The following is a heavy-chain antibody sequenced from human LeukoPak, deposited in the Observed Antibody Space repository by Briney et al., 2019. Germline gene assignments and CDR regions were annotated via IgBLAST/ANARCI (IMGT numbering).Heavy chain of an antibody. D-gene: IGHD2-2*01. CDR2: INHSGST. CDR3: ARDGGGVPAALDY. CDR1: GGSFSGYY. Sequence: PSETLSLTCAVYGGSFSGYYWSWIRQPPGKGLEWIGEINHSGSTNYNPSLKSRVTISVDTSKNQFSLKLSSVTAADTAVYYCARDGGGVPAALDYWGQGTRVTVSS. J-gene: IGHJ4*02. V-gene: IGHV4-34*01.